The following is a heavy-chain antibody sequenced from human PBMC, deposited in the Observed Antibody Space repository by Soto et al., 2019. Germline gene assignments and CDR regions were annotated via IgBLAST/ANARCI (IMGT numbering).Heavy chain of an antibody. CDR1: GGTFSSYA. Sequence: QVQLVQSGAEVKKPGSSVKVSCKASGGTFSSYAISWVRQAPGQGLEGMGGIIPIFGTANYAQKFQGRVTFTADESTSTASMAPSSLTSEDTAVYYCANQYYYGSGGFDPWGQGTLVTVSS. CDR2: IIPIFGTA. CDR3: ANQYYYGSGGFDP. V-gene: IGHV1-69*01. J-gene: IGHJ5*02. D-gene: IGHD3-10*01.